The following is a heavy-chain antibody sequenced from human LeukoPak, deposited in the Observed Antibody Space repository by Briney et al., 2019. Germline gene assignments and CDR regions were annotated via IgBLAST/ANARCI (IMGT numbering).Heavy chain of an antibody. V-gene: IGHV3-64*01. D-gene: IGHD1-26*01. CDR3: ARGEELTSEFDY. Sequence: GGSLRLSCAASGFTFSSYAMHWVRQAPGKGLEYVSAISSNGGSTYYANSVKGRFTISRDNSKNTLYLQMNSLRAEDTAVYYCARGEELTSEFDYWGQGTLVTVSS. CDR2: ISSNGGST. J-gene: IGHJ4*02. CDR1: GFTFSSYA.